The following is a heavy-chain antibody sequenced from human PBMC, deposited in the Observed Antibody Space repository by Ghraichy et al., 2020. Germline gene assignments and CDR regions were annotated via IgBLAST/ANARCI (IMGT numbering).Heavy chain of an antibody. CDR2: IYYSGST. J-gene: IGHJ4*02. CDR3: AISPGFKATIDY. CDR1: GGSISSSSYY. Sequence: SETLSLTCTVSGGSISSSSYYWGWIRQPPGKGLEWIGSIYYSGSTYYNPSLKSRVTISVDTSKNQFSLKLSSVTAADTAGYYCAISPGFKATIDYWGQGTLVTVSS. V-gene: IGHV4-39*01. D-gene: IGHD1-26*01.